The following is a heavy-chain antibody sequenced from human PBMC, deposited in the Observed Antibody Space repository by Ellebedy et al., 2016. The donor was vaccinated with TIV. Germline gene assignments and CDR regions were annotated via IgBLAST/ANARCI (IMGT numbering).Heavy chain of an antibody. CDR2: LSASGGIT. Sequence: PGGSLRLSCVASGFTFNSYAMSWVRQAPGKGLEWVSSLSASGGITYYADSVKGRFTISRDNSKNTMYLQMNSLRAEDTAVYYCAKRVTMVREVITYYHYAMDVWGQGTTVTVSS. CDR3: AKRVTMVREVITYYHYAMDV. V-gene: IGHV3-23*01. CDR1: GFTFNSYA. J-gene: IGHJ6*02. D-gene: IGHD3-10*01.